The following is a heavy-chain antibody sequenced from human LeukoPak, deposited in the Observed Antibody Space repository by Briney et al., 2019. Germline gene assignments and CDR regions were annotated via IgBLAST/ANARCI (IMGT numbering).Heavy chain of an antibody. V-gene: IGHV3-53*01. D-gene: IGHD3-3*01. J-gene: IGHJ6*02. CDR3: ARDTITIFGVVTLGPYGMDV. CDR1: GFTVSSNY. Sequence: GGSLRLSCAASGFTVSSNYMSWVRQAPGKGLEWVSVIYSGGSTYCADSVKGRFTISRDNSKNTLYLQMNSLRAEDTAVYYCARDTITIFGVVTLGPYGMDVWGQGTTVTVSS. CDR2: IYSGGST.